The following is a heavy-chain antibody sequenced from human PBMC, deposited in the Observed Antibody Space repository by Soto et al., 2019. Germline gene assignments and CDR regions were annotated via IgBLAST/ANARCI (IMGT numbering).Heavy chain of an antibody. CDR1: GYTFTSYA. CDR2: INAGNGNT. J-gene: IGHJ6*02. D-gene: IGHD6-19*01. Sequence: WASVKVSCKASGYTFTSYAMHWVRQAPGQRLEWMGWINAGNGNTKYSQKFQGRVTITRDTSASTAYMELSSLRSEDTAVYYCARQPGYSSGWPPHYYYYCMDVWGQGTTVTVSS. CDR3: ARQPGYSSGWPPHYYYYCMDV. V-gene: IGHV1-3*01.